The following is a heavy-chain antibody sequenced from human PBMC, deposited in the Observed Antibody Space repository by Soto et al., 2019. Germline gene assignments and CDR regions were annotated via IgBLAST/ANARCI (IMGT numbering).Heavy chain of an antibody. Sequence: SETLSLTCSVSGGSISSGDDYWSWIRQPPGKGLEWIGYIYYSGSTYYNPSLKSRVIMSVDTSKNQFSLKLSSVTAADTAVYYCARDHQYYDILTGYYHWFDTWGQGTLVTVSS. CDR2: IYYSGST. V-gene: IGHV4-30-4*01. CDR1: GGSISSGDDY. D-gene: IGHD3-9*01. J-gene: IGHJ5*02. CDR3: ARDHQYYDILTGYYHWFDT.